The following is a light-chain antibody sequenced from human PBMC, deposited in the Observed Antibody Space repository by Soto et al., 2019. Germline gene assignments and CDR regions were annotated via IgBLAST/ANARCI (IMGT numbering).Light chain of an antibody. CDR2: TSS. V-gene: IGKV1-27*01. J-gene: IGKJ4*01. Sequence: DIQMTQSPSSLSASVGDRVTITCRASQGIGNYLAWYQQKPGKVPKLLIYTSSTLQSGVPSRFSGSGSGTEFTLTISSLQSEDFAVYYCQQYNNWPPLTFGGGTKVDIK. CDR3: QQYNNWPPLT. CDR1: QGIGNY.